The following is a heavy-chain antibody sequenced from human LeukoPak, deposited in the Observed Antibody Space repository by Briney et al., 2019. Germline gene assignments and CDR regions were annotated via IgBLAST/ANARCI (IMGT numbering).Heavy chain of an antibody. CDR1: GFTVSSNY. Sequence: PGGSLRLSCAASGFTVSSNYMSWVRQAPGKGLEWVSVIYSGGSTYYADPVKGRFTISRDNSKNTLYLQMNSLRAEDTAVYYCARSSSTIQLWLRYWGQGTLVTVSS. J-gene: IGHJ4*02. CDR3: ARSSSTIQLWLRY. CDR2: IYSGGST. D-gene: IGHD5-18*01. V-gene: IGHV3-53*01.